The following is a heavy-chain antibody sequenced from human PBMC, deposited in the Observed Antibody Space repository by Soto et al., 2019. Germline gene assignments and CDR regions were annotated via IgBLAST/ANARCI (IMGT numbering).Heavy chain of an antibody. D-gene: IGHD5-18*01. CDR1: GYTFSNYG. J-gene: IGHJ6*02. V-gene: IGHV1-18*01. CDR2: ISGYNGNT. Sequence: ASVKVSCKASGYTFSNYGISWVRQGPGQGLEWMGWISGYNGNTHYEEKVQDRIKMTTDTSTSATYLELRSLRSDDTAVYFCARDPGFGFGYSYAFAMDVWGQGTTVTVSS. CDR3: ARDPGFGFGYSYAFAMDV.